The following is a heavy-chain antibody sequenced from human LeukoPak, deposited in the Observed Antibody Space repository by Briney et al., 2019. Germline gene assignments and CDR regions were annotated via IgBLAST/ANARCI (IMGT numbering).Heavy chain of an antibody. CDR2: IYHSGST. V-gene: IGHV4-30-2*01. CDR1: GGSISSGGYS. Sequence: SETLSLTCAVSGGSISSGGYSWSWIRQPPGKGLEWIGYIYHSGSTYYNPSLKSRVTISVDRSKNQFSLKLSSVTAADTAVYYYARDVPQLRGYFDYWGQGTLVTVSS. CDR3: ARDVPQLRGYFDY. J-gene: IGHJ4*02. D-gene: IGHD1-1*01.